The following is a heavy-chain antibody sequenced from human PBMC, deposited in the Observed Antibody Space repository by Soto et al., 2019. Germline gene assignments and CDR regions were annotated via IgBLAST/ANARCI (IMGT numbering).Heavy chain of an antibody. CDR1: GFTFSSYA. CDR3: AKDAYIAVAGTASQNDY. J-gene: IGHJ4*02. Sequence: EVQLLESGGGLVQPGGSLRLSCAASGFTFSSYAMSWVRQAPGKGLEWVSAISGSGGSTYYADSVKGRFTISRDNSKNTLYLQMNSLRAEDMAVYYCAKDAYIAVAGTASQNDYWGQGTLVTVSS. D-gene: IGHD6-19*01. V-gene: IGHV3-23*01. CDR2: ISGSGGST.